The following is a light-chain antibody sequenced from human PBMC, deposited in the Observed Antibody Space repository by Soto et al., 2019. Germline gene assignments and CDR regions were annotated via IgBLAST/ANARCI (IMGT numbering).Light chain of an antibody. Sequence: EIVLTQSPATLSLSPGERATLSCRASQSISNNLAWYQQKPGQAPRLVIYSAFTRATGIPARFSGSGSGTEFTLTISSLQSEDSATYFCLQHNTYPRTFGQGTKVDIK. J-gene: IGKJ1*01. CDR3: LQHNTYPRT. CDR2: SAF. CDR1: QSISNN. V-gene: IGKV3-15*01.